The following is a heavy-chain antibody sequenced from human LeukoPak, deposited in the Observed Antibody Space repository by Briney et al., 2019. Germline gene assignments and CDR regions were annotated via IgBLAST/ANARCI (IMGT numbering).Heavy chain of an antibody. Sequence: GGSLRLSCAASGFIFSNYAMSWVRQAPGKGLEWVSAISGSGGSTYYADSVKGRFTISRDNSKNTLYLQMNSLRAEDTAVYYCAKDPLLYCSSACCYVDYWGQGTLVTVSS. CDR1: GFIFSNYA. CDR2: ISGSGGST. CDR3: AKDPLLYCSSACCYVDY. D-gene: IGHD2-2*01. J-gene: IGHJ4*02. V-gene: IGHV3-23*01.